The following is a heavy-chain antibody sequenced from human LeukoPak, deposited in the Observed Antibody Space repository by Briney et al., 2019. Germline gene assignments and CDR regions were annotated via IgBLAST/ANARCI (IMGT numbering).Heavy chain of an antibody. D-gene: IGHD6-13*01. J-gene: IGHJ4*02. Sequence: GESLQISCKGSGYSFTSYWIGWVRQMPGKGLEGMGIIYPGDSDTRYSPSFQGQVTISADKSISTAYLQWSSLKASDTAMYYCARLTETPGIAAANFDYWGQGTLVTVSS. V-gene: IGHV5-51*01. CDR2: IYPGDSDT. CDR1: GYSFTSYW. CDR3: ARLTETPGIAAANFDY.